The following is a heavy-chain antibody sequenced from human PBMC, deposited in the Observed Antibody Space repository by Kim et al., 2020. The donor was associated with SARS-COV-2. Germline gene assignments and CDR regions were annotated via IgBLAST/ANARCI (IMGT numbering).Heavy chain of an antibody. Sequence: NDGGTYDDDSVKGRFTISRDNSKNIVYVQMNSLRAEDTAIYYCAKSRGDYWGQGTLVTVSS. CDR3: AKSRGDY. J-gene: IGHJ4*02. D-gene: IGHD6-13*01. V-gene: IGHV3-23*01. CDR2: NDGGT.